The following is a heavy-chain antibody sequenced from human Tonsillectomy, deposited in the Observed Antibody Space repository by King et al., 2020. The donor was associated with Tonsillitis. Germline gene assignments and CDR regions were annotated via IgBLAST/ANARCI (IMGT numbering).Heavy chain of an antibody. D-gene: IGHD3-22*01. Sequence: QLVQSGGGLVQPGGSLRLSCAASGFDFSTYWMSWVRQAPGKGLEWVASIKQDGSEKYYVESVKGRFTISRDKGKKSLYLQMNSLRAEDTAVYYCARDTYYYEKSGYSHFDYWDQGTLVTVSS. CDR1: GFDFSTYW. CDR2: IKQDGSEK. CDR3: ARDTYYYEKSGYSHFDY. J-gene: IGHJ4*02. V-gene: IGHV3-7*01.